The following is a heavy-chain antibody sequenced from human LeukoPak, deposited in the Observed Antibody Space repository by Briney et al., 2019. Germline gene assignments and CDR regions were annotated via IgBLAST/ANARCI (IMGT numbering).Heavy chain of an antibody. J-gene: IGHJ2*01. V-gene: IGHV3-74*01. Sequence: PGGSLRLSCAASGFTFSSYWMHWVRQAPGKGLVWASRINDHGSSTNYADSVKGRFTISRDDAKNTLYLQMNSLRAEDTAVYYCARDLQATVTTKGWGFDLWGRGTPVTVSS. CDR2: INDHGSST. D-gene: IGHD4-17*01. CDR1: GFTFSSYW. CDR3: ARDLQATVTTKGWGFDL.